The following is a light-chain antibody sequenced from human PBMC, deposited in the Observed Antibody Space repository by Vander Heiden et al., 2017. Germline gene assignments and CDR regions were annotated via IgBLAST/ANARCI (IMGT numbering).Light chain of an antibody. J-gene: IGKJ2*01. Sequence: EIVLTQSPGTLSLSPGDRATLSCRASQSVSSTYLAWYQQKPCQAPRLLTYGASSRATGIPDRFSGSGSGTDFTLIISRLEPEDFAVYYCQQYGSSAYTFGQGTKLEIK. CDR3: QQYGSSAYT. CDR1: QSVSSTY. V-gene: IGKV3-20*01. CDR2: GAS.